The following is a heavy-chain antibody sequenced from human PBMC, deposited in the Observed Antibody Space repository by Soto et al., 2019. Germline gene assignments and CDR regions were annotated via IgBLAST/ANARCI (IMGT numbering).Heavy chain of an antibody. Sequence: QVQLVESGGCVVQPGRSLRLSCAASEFTFSNYGMHWVRQAPGKGLEWVAVILNDGSNRYHADSVKDRFTISRDNSKNTLYLQMNSRRAEDTAVYYCARDDEYSGNGMDVWGQGTTVTVS. CDR2: ILNDGSNR. D-gene: IGHD3-10*01. CDR3: ARDDEYSGNGMDV. CDR1: EFTFSNYG. V-gene: IGHV3-33*01. J-gene: IGHJ6*02.